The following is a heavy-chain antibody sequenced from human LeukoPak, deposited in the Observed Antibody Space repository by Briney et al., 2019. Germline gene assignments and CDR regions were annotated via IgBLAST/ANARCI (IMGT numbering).Heavy chain of an antibody. V-gene: IGHV4-30-2*01. CDR3: ARVRITWDWFDP. J-gene: IGHJ5*02. CDR2: IYHSGST. Sequence: PSETLSLTCAVSGGSISSGGYSWSWIRQPPGKGLEWIGYIYHSGSTYYNPSLKSRVTISVDRSKNQFSLKLSSVTAADTAVYYCARVRITWDWFDPWGRGTLVTVSS. D-gene: IGHD3-10*01. CDR1: GGSISSGGYS.